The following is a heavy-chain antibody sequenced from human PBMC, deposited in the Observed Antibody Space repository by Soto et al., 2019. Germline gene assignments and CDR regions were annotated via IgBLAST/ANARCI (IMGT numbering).Heavy chain of an antibody. CDR2: FDPEDGET. CDR3: ATWPPYSSSWYSDY. D-gene: IGHD6-13*01. CDR1: GYTLTELS. V-gene: IGHV1-24*01. J-gene: IGHJ4*02. Sequence: VASVKVSCKVSGYTLTELSMHWVRQAPGKGLEWMGGFDPEDGETIYAQKFQGRVTMTEDTSTDTAYMELSSLRSEDTAVYYCATWPPYSSSWYSDYWGQGALVTVSS.